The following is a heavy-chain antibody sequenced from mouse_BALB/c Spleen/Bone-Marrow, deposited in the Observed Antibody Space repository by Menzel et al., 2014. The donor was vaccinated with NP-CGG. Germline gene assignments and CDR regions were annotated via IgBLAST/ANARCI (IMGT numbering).Heavy chain of an antibody. CDR1: GFTFSDYY. CDR2: LSDGCSYT. J-gene: IGHJ2*01. V-gene: IGHV5-4*02. CDR3: ARVSYDYFDY. D-gene: IGHD2-4*01. Sequence: EVQRVESGGGLVQPGGSLKLSCAASGFTFSDYYMYWVRQTPEKRLERVATLSDGCSYTYYPDSVKGRFTISRDNAKNNQYLQMSSLKSEDTAMYYCARVSYDYFDYWGQGTTLTVSS.